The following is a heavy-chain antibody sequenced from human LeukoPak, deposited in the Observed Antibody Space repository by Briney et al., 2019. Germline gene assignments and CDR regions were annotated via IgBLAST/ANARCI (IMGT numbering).Heavy chain of an antibody. CDR1: GFIFGGVW. D-gene: IGHD4-23*01. Sequence: HGESLKISCQGSGFIFGGVWIAWVRQMPGKGLEWMGIIYPRDSDTTYSPSFQGQVTISADKSISTVFLQWNSLKASDTAMYYCARQNYGGNSWALDYWGQGTLVTVSS. V-gene: IGHV5-51*01. CDR2: IYPRDSDT. CDR3: ARQNYGGNSWALDY. J-gene: IGHJ4*02.